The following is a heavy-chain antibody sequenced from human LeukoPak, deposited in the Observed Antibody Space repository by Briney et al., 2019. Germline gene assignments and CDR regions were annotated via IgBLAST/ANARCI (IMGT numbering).Heavy chain of an antibody. CDR1: VYTFTSYD. Sequence: ASVKVSCKASVYTFTSYDIKWVRQATGQGLEGMGWMNPNSGNTGYAQKFQGRVTMTRNTSISTAYMELRSLRSEDTAVYYCAREYYDILTGYYRGHWFDPWGQGTLVTVSS. D-gene: IGHD3-9*01. J-gene: IGHJ5*02. CDR2: MNPNSGNT. CDR3: AREYYDILTGYYRGHWFDP. V-gene: IGHV1-8*01.